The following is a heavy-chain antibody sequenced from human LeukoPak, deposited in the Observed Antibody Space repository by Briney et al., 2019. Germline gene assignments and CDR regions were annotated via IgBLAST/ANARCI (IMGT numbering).Heavy chain of an antibody. CDR3: ARATYYYDSSGYYYDYYYGMDV. CDR2: MNPNMGNT. J-gene: IGHJ6*02. CDR1: VYTFSSSV. D-gene: IGHD3-22*01. V-gene: IGHV1-8*01. Sequence: ASLKVSCKASVYTFSSSVLCWGRDGIRQRRGRVGQMNPNMGNTGYAQKFQGRVTMTTNTSISTAYMELSSLRSEDTAVYYCARATYYYDSSGYYYDYYYGMDVWGQGTTVTVSS.